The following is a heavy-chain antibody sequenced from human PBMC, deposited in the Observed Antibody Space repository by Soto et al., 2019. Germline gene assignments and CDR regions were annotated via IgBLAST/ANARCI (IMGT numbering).Heavy chain of an antibody. CDR3: ARDNPTPERPGGWLVDAFDI. CDR2: IVVGSGNT. J-gene: IGHJ3*02. D-gene: IGHD6-19*01. CDR1: GFTFTSSA. V-gene: IGHV1-58*02. Sequence: GASVKVSCKASGFTFTSSAMQWVRRARGQRLEWIGWIVVGSGNTNYAQKFQERVTITRDMSTSTAYMELSSLRSEDTAVYYCARDNPTPERPGGWLVDAFDIWGQGTMVTVSS.